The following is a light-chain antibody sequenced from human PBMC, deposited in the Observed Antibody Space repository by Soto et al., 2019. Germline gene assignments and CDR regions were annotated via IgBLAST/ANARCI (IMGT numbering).Light chain of an antibody. Sequence: QSVLTQPASVSGSPGQSITIFCTGTSSDVGGYNYVSWYQQHPGKAPKLLIYEVSSRPSTVSNRFSGSKSGNTASLTVSGLQADDEADYYCSSYTSSGTWVFGGGTKLTVL. CDR1: SSDVGGYNY. J-gene: IGLJ3*02. V-gene: IGLV2-14*01. CDR2: EVS. CDR3: SSYTSSGTWV.